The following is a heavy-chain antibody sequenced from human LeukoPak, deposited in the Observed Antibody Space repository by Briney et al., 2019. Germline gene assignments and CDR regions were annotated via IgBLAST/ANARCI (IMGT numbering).Heavy chain of an antibody. Sequence: RPSETLSLTCTVSGGSISSYYWSWIRQPPGKGLEWIGYIYYSGSTNYNPSLKSRVTISVDTSKNQFSLKLSSVTAADTAVYYCARTNCGGDCYSGWQIYYYYYYMDVWGKGTTVTVSS. CDR3: ARTNCGGDCYSGWQIYYYYYYMDV. J-gene: IGHJ6*03. CDR1: GGSISSYY. CDR2: IYYSGST. D-gene: IGHD2-21*02. V-gene: IGHV4-59*01.